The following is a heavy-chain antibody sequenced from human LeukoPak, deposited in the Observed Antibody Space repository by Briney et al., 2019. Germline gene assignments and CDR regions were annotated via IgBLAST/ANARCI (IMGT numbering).Heavy chain of an antibody. V-gene: IGHV4-34*01. D-gene: IGHD3-3*01. J-gene: IGHJ4*02. CDR3: ARGRCYDFWSGYYIVPPFFDY. CDR1: GGSFSGYY. CDR2: INHSGST. Sequence: SETLSLTCAVYGGSFSGYYWSWIRQPPGKGLEWIGEINHSGSTNYNPSLKSRVTISVDTSKNQFSLKLSSVTAADTAVYYCARGRCYDFWSGYYIVPPFFDYWGQGTLVTVSS.